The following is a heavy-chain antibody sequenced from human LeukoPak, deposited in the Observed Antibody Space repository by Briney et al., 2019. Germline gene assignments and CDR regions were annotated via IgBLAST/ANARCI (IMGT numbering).Heavy chain of an antibody. CDR2: IDHRESA. Sequence: SETLSLTCAVYGGSFSDYYWSWIRQPPGKGLEWIREIDHRESATYNPSLKSRVTISVDTSKNQFSLKLNSVTAADTAVYYCASRMYYYYGMDVWGQGTTVIVSS. J-gene: IGHJ6*02. CDR1: GGSFSDYY. CDR3: ASRMYYYYGMDV. V-gene: IGHV4-34*01.